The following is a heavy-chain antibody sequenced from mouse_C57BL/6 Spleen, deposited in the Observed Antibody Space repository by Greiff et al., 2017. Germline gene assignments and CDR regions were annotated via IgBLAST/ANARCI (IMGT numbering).Heavy chain of an antibody. CDR1: GFNIKNTY. D-gene: IGHD1-1*01. J-gene: IGHJ4*01. CDR2: IDPAIGNT. V-gene: IGHV14-3*01. CDR3: AAYYYGSSWGAMDY. Sequence: VQLKQSVAELVRPGASVKLSCTASGFNIKNTYMHWVKQRPEQGLEWIGRIDPAIGNTKYAPKFPGKATITADTSSNTAYLQLSSLTSEDTAIYYCAAYYYGSSWGAMDYWGQGTSVTVSS.